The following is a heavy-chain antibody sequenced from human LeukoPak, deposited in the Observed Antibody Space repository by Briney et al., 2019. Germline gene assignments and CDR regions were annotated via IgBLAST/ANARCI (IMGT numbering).Heavy chain of an antibody. V-gene: IGHV3-21*01. CDR3: ARGMVRGVIITAGLRYYFDY. J-gene: IGHJ4*02. CDR1: GFTFSSFS. CDR2: ISSSSSYI. D-gene: IGHD3-10*01. Sequence: GGSLRLSCAASGFTFSSFSMSWVRQAPGKGLEWVSFISSSSSYIYYVDSVKGRFTISRDNAKNSLYLQMNSLRAEDTAVYYCARGMVRGVIITAGLRYYFDYWGQGTLVTVSS.